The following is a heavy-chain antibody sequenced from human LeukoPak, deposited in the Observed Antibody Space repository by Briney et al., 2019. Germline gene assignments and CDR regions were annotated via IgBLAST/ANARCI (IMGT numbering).Heavy chain of an antibody. CDR1: GYTFTSYY. Sequence: ASVKVSCKASGYTFTSYYMHWVRQAPGQGLEWMGIINPSGGSTSYAQKFQGRVTMTRDTSTSTVYMELSSLRSEDTAVYYCARAHYDILTGYRVYYYYGMDVWGQGTTVTVSS. J-gene: IGHJ6*02. CDR2: INPSGGST. CDR3: ARAHYDILTGYRVYYYYGMDV. D-gene: IGHD3-9*01. V-gene: IGHV1-46*01.